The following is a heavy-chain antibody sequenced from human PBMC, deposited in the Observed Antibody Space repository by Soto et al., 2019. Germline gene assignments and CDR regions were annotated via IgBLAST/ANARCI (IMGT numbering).Heavy chain of an antibody. J-gene: IGHJ6*03. D-gene: IGHD6-19*01. CDR1: GGSISSYY. CDR2: ICYSGST. V-gene: IGHV4-59*08. Sequence: PSETLSLTCTVSGGSISSYYWSWIRQPPGKGLEWIGHICYSGSTNYNPSLKSRVTISVDTSKNQFSLKLSSVTAADTAVYYCARERTVAGTFYMDVWGKGTTVTVSS. CDR3: ARERTVAGTFYMDV.